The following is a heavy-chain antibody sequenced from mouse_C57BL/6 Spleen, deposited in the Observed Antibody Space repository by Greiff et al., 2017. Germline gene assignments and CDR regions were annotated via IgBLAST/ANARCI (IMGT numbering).Heavy chain of an antibody. CDR3: ARSEYDGYPWYLEV. Sequence: QVQLQQSGPELVKPGASVKISCKASGYAFSSSWMNWVKQRPGKGLEWIGRIYPEDGDTNYNGKFKGKATLTADKSSSTAYMQLSSLTSEESEVYVCARSEYDGYPWYLEVWGKGTTVTVSS. CDR2: IYPEDGDT. CDR1: GYAFSSSW. J-gene: IGHJ1*03. D-gene: IGHD2-3*01. V-gene: IGHV1-82*01.